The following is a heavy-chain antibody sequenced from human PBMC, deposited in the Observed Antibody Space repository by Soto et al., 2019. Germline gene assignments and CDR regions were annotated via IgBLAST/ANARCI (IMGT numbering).Heavy chain of an antibody. CDR2: INPDSGAT. CDR3: ARDLRGDYVYLDP. J-gene: IGHJ5*02. Sequence: ASVKVSCKASGYTFSGYYLHWVRQAPGQGLEWMGWINPDSGATNFAQKFQGRVTMTRDTSISTANMEVNRLRSDDTAVYFCARDLRGDYVYLDPWGQGTLVTVS. V-gene: IGHV1-2*02. CDR1: GYTFSGYY. D-gene: IGHD3-10*01.